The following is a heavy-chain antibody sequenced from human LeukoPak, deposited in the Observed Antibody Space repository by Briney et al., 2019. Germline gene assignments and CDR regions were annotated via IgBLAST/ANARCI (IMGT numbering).Heavy chain of an antibody. CDR2: IIPIFGTA. D-gene: IGHD3-3*01. CDR1: GGTFSSYA. V-gene: IGHV1-69*13. CDR3: ARRHYDFWSGYYRSFWFDP. J-gene: IGHJ5*02. Sequence: GASVKVSCKASGGTFSSYAISWVRQAPGQGLEWMGGIIPIFGTANYAQKFQCRVTITADESTSTAYMELSSLRSEDTAVYYCARRHYDFWSGYYRSFWFDPWGQGTLVTVSS.